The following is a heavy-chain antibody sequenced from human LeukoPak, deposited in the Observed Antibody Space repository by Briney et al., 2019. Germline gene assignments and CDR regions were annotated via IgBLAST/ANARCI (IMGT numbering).Heavy chain of an antibody. Sequence: ASVKVSCKASGYTFTGYYMHWVRQAPGQGLEWMGWINPNSGGTIYAQKFQGRVTMTRDTSISTAYMELSRLRSDDTAVYYCTVLPKRIVVVSDAFDIWGQGTMVTVSS. D-gene: IGHD3-22*01. J-gene: IGHJ3*02. V-gene: IGHV1-2*02. CDR3: TVLPKRIVVVSDAFDI. CDR1: GYTFTGYY. CDR2: INPNSGGT.